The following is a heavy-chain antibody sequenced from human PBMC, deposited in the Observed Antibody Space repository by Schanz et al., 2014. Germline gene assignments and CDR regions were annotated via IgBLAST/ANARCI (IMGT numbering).Heavy chain of an antibody. V-gene: IGHV3-23*01. CDR3: AKSQGSSFDS. D-gene: IGHD6-13*01. Sequence: EMQLLESGGGLIQPGGSLRLSCAASGFTFSTHAMSWVRQAPGKGLEWVSSISGDHRNTFYADSVKGRFTISRDNSKNTVHLQMNSLRAEDTAVYYCAKSQGSSFDSWGQGTLVTVSS. J-gene: IGHJ4*02. CDR1: GFTFSTHA. CDR2: ISGDHRNT.